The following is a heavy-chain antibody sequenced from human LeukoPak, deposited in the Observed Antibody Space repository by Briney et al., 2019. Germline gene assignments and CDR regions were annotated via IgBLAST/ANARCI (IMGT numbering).Heavy chain of an antibody. D-gene: IGHD1-26*01. V-gene: IGHV3-23*01. J-gene: IGHJ1*01. Sequence: GGSQRLSCAASGFTFSSYAMSWVRQAPGKGLEWVSAISGSGGSTYYADSVKGRFTISRDNSKNTLYLQMNSLRAENTAVYYCAKSSGSYFWYFQHWGQGTLVTVSS. CDR3: AKSSGSYFWYFQH. CDR1: GFTFSSYA. CDR2: ISGSGGST.